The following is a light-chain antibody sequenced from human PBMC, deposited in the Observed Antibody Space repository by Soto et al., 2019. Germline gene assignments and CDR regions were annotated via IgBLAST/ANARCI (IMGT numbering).Light chain of an antibody. CDR3: HQYAASPRT. J-gene: IGKJ1*01. CDR2: GAS. V-gene: IGKV3-20*01. Sequence: EIELTQSPGTLPLSPGERATLSCWASQSVGNNFLAWYQHKPGQAPRRLIYGASNRATGIPDRFSGSGSRTDFTLTISRLEPEDFAVYYCHQYAASPRTFGQGPKVEIK. CDR1: QSVGNNF.